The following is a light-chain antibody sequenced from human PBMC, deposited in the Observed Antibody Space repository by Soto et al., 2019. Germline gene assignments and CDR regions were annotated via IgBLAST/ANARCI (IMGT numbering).Light chain of an antibody. Sequence: EIVLTQSPATLSLSPGERATLSFRAIQSVSTYLAWYQQKPGQAPSLLIYDASNRATGIPARFSGSGSGTDFALTISSLEPEDFAVYYCQQRSNWITFGQGTRLQIK. CDR3: QQRSNWIT. V-gene: IGKV3-11*01. J-gene: IGKJ5*01. CDR1: QSVSTY. CDR2: DAS.